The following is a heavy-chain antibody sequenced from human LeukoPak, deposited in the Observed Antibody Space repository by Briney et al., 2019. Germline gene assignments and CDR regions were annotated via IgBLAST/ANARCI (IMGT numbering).Heavy chain of an antibody. V-gene: IGHV3-23*01. D-gene: IGHD2-8*02. Sequence: PGGTLRLSCAASGFTFSTFAMIWVRQPPGKGLEWVSSIFPSGGEIYYADSVRGRFTISRDNSKSTLSLQMNSLRAEDTAIYYCATYRRVLLPFESWGQGTLVTVSS. CDR3: ATYRRVLLPFES. CDR2: IFPSGGEI. J-gene: IGHJ4*02. CDR1: GFTFSTFA.